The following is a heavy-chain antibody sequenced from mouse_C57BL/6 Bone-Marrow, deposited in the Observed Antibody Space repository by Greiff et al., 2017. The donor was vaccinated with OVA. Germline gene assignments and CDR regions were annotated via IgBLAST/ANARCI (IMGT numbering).Heavy chain of an antibody. D-gene: IGHD1-1*01. CDR1: GFSLTSYG. CDR2: IWSDGST. J-gene: IGHJ4*01. CDR3: ARHKDYYGSRDYAMDY. Sequence: QVQLQQSGPGLVAPSQSLSITCTVSGFSLTSYGVHWVRQPPGKGLEWLVVIWSDGSTTYNSALKSRLSISKDNSKSQVFLKMNSLQTDDTAMYYCARHKDYYGSRDYAMDYWGQGTSVTVSS. V-gene: IGHV2-6-1*01.